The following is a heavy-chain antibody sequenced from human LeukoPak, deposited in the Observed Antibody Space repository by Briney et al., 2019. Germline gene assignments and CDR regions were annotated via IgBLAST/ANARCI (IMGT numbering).Heavy chain of an antibody. Sequence: PSETLSLTCTVSGGSISSYYWSWIRQPPGKGLECIGYIYYSGSTNYNPSLKSRVTISVDTSKIQFSLKLSSVTAADTAVYYCARAGHDSSGYYEYFDYWGQGTLVTVSS. J-gene: IGHJ4*02. V-gene: IGHV4-59*01. CDR3: ARAGHDSSGYYEYFDY. CDR2: IYYSGST. CDR1: GGSISSYY. D-gene: IGHD3-22*01.